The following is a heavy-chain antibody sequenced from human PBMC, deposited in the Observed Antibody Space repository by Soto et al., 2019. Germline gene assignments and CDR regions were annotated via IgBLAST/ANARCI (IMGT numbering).Heavy chain of an antibody. J-gene: IGHJ4*02. Sequence: GGSVKVSCKASGYIFTSYYIHLVRQAPGQGLEWMGWINPFDGSRMFAQSFQGRVTMTRDTSTSTVYMEVSSLRSEDTAVYYCSRVDPGETSPFDHWGQGTLVTVSS. V-gene: IGHV1-46*03. CDR2: INPFDGSR. D-gene: IGHD3-10*01. CDR3: SRVDPGETSPFDH. CDR1: GYIFTSYY.